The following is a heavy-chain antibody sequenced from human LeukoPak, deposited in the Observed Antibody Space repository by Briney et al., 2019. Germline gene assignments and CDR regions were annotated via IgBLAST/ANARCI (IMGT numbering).Heavy chain of an antibody. CDR2: ISAYNGNT. D-gene: IGHD3-10*01. Sequence: AASVKVSCKASGYTFTSYGISWVRQAPGPGNEWMGWISAYNGNTNYAQKFQGRVTMTRNTSISTAYMELSSLRSEDTAVYYCARGRFGLWFGELLPLGYWGQGTLVTVSS. V-gene: IGHV1-18*01. CDR3: ARGRFGLWFGELLPLGY. J-gene: IGHJ4*02. CDR1: GYTFTSYG.